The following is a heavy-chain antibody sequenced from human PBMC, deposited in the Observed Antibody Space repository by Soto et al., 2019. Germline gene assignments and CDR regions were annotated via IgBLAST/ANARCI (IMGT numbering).Heavy chain of an antibody. CDR1: GFTFSSSY. CDR2: IKQDGSEK. V-gene: IGHV3-7*03. CDR3: ASRRAGNDF. Sequence: EVQLVESGGGLVKPGGSLRLSCAASGFTFSSSYMTWVRQAPGKGLEWVANIKQDGSEKNYVDSVRGRFTISRDNVKNSVFLQMNDLRVDDTAVYYGASRRAGNDFWGQGALVNVSS. J-gene: IGHJ4*02.